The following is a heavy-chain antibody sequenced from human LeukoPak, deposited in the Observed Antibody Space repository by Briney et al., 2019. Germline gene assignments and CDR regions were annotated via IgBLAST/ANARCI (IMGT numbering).Heavy chain of an antibody. CDR3: ARRVGSSHFDY. D-gene: IGHD1-26*01. CDR2: VYTSGST. V-gene: IGHV4-61*02. Sequence: NPSQTLSLTCTVSGGSISSGSYYWTWIRQPAGKGLEWIGRVYTSGSTYYNPSLKSRVTISVDTSKNQFSLKLSSVTAADTAVYYCARRVGSSHFDYWGQGTLVTVSS. J-gene: IGHJ4*02. CDR1: GGSISSGSYY.